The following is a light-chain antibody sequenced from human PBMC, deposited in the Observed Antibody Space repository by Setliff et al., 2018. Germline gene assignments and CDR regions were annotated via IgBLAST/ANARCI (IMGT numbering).Light chain of an antibody. CDR3: NAYTSGSTYV. Sequence: QSVLTQPASVSGSPGQSITISCSGTSSDVGSYDLVSXYXXXPXXXXXLXXXXXSDRPSGVSNRFSGSKSGNTASLTISGLQTEDEADYYCNAYTSGSTYVFGTGTKVTVL. CDR1: SSDVGSYDL. J-gene: IGLJ1*01. CDR2: XXS. V-gene: IGLV2-14*01.